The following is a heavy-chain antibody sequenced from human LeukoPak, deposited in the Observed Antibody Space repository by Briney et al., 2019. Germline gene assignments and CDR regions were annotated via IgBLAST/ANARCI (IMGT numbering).Heavy chain of an antibody. CDR1: GFMFGSYA. CDR2: ISGGGDNT. CDR3: AQKPAYYYDSTGYALFDY. J-gene: IGHJ4*02. Sequence: GGSLRLSCAASGFMFGSYAMSWVRQAPGKGLEWVSAISGGGDNTYYADSVKGRFTISRDNSRNTLYPQMNSLRADDTAVYYCAQKPAYYYDSTGYALFDYWGQGTLVTVSS. D-gene: IGHD3-22*01. V-gene: IGHV3-23*01.